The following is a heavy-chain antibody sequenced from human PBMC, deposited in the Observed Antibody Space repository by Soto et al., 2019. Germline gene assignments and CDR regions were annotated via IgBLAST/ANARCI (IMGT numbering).Heavy chain of an antibody. CDR3: ARGATIDD. CDR1: GFTFCSYA. Sequence: GGSLRLSCAASGFTFCSYAMTWVRQAPGKGLEWVALINGGGDSAYYADPVKGRFTISRDNFKNTLFLQMNSLRGEDTAVYYCARGATIDDWGQGTLVTVSS. V-gene: IGHV3-23*01. J-gene: IGHJ4*02. CDR2: INGGGDSA.